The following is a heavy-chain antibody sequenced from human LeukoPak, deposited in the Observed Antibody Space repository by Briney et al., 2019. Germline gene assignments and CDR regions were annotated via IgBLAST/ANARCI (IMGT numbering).Heavy chain of an antibody. V-gene: IGHV3-23*01. Sequence: GGSLRLSCAASGFTFSSYAMSWVRQAPGKGLEWVSAISSSGGSTYYADSVKGRFTISRDNSKNTLYLQMNSLRAEDTAVYYCAKEIAVVRGVIRLQVDYWGQGTLVTVSS. CDR2: ISSSGGST. D-gene: IGHD3-10*01. J-gene: IGHJ4*02. CDR3: AKEIAVVRGVIRLQVDY. CDR1: GFTFSSYA.